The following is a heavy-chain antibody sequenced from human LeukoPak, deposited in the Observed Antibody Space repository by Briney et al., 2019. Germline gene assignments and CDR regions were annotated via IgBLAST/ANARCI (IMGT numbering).Heavy chain of an antibody. CDR2: IYYSGST. CDR3: ARGGEQLAPDNWFDP. D-gene: IGHD6-6*01. Sequence: SETLSLTCTVSGGSISSSSYYWGWIRQPPGKGLEWIGSIYYSGSTYYNPSLKSRVTISVDTSKNQFSLKLSSVTAADTAVYYCARGGEQLAPDNWFDPWGQGTLVTVSS. V-gene: IGHV4-39*07. CDR1: GGSISSSSYY. J-gene: IGHJ5*02.